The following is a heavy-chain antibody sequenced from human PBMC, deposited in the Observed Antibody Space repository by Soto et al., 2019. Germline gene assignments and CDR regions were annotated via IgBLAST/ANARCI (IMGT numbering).Heavy chain of an antibody. V-gene: IGHV1-24*01. CDR3: ATDLGLAPDYYDSSGQLGY. CDR2: FDPEDGET. Sequence: GASVKVSCKVSGYTLTELSMHWVRQAPGKGLEWMGGFDPEDGETIYAQKFQGRVTMTEDTSTDTAYMELSSLRSEDTAVYYCATDLGLAPDYYDSSGQLGYWGQGTLVTVSS. CDR1: GYTLTELS. D-gene: IGHD3-22*01. J-gene: IGHJ4*02.